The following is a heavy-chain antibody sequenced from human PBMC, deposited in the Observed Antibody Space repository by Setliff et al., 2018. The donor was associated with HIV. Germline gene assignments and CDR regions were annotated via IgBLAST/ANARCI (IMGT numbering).Heavy chain of an antibody. CDR3: AKLLPAADMAREIDS. Sequence: KPSETLSLTCTVSGGSISNSRYYWSWIRQPPGKGLEWIGSIYYSGSTYYNPSLKSRVTISVDTSKNQFSLKLSSVTAADAAVYYCAKLLPAADMAREIDSWGQGTLVTVSS. J-gene: IGHJ4*02. V-gene: IGHV4-39*01. CDR2: IYYSGST. D-gene: IGHD2-2*01. CDR1: GGSISNSRYY.